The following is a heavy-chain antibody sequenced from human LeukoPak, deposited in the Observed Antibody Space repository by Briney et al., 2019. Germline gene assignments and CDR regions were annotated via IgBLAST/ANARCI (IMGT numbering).Heavy chain of an antibody. V-gene: IGHV4-61*02. CDR2: IYTSGST. D-gene: IGHD6-19*01. J-gene: IGHJ4*02. Sequence: SETLSLTCTVSGGSISSGSYYWSWIRQPAGKGLEWSGRIYTSGSTNYNPSLKSRVTISVDTSKNQFSLKLSSVTAADTAVYYCARESPGGSSGTYCGQGTLVTVSS. CDR1: GGSISSGSYY. CDR3: ARESPGGSSGTY.